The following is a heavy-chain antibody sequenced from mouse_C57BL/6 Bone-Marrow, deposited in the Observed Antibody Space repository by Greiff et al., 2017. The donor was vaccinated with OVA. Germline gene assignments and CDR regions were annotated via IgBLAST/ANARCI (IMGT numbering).Heavy chain of an antibody. CDR2: INPSNGGT. Sequence: QVQLQQPGTELVKPGASVKLSCKASGYTFTSYWMHWVKQRPGQGLEWIGNINPSNGGTNYNETFKSKATLTVDKSSSTAYMQLSRLTSEDSAVYYWARGDFLITTVVATAYLDYWGQGTTLTVSS. J-gene: IGHJ2*01. CDR3: ARGDFLITTVVATAYLDY. D-gene: IGHD1-1*01. CDR1: GYTFTSYW. V-gene: IGHV1-53*01.